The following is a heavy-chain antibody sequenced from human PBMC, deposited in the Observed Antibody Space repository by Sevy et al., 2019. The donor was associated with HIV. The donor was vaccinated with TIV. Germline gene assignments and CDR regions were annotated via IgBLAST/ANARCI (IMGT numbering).Heavy chain of an antibody. Sequence: GGSLRLSCAASGFTFSSYWMSWVRQAPGKGLEWVANIKQDGSEKYYVDSVKGRFTISRDNAKNSLYLQMNSLRAEDTAVYYCARQIAVAGIMSLRYYYYYMDVWGKGTTVTVSS. D-gene: IGHD6-19*01. V-gene: IGHV3-7*01. J-gene: IGHJ6*03. CDR1: GFTFSSYW. CDR3: ARQIAVAGIMSLRYYYYYMDV. CDR2: IKQDGSEK.